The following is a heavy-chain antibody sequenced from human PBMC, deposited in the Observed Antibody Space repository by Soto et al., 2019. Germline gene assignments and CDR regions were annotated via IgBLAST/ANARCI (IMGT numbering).Heavy chain of an antibody. CDR3: AMSSSWYQGLGGSANWYFDL. CDR1: GGSISSGGYY. V-gene: IGHV4-31*03. D-gene: IGHD6-13*01. J-gene: IGHJ2*01. CDR2: IYYSGST. Sequence: QVQLQESGPGLVKPSQTLSLTCTVSGGSISSGGYYWSWIRQHPGKGLEWIGYIYYSGSTYYNPSLKSRVTISVDTSKNQCSLKLSSVTAADTAVYYCAMSSSWYQGLGGSANWYFDLWGRGTLVTVSS.